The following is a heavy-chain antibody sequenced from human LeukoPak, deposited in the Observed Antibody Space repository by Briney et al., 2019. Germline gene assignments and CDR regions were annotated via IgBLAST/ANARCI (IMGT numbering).Heavy chain of an antibody. Sequence: GGSLRLSCAVSGFTLSRYWMTWVRQAPGKGLEWVANIKEDGSEKYYVDSVKGRFTISRDNAKNSLYLQMNSLRVGDTAVYYCARDPPGNYYDGSGYYSWGQGTLVTVSS. CDR1: GFTLSRYW. CDR3: ARDPPGNYYDGSGYYS. V-gene: IGHV3-7*01. D-gene: IGHD3-22*01. CDR2: IKEDGSEK. J-gene: IGHJ4*02.